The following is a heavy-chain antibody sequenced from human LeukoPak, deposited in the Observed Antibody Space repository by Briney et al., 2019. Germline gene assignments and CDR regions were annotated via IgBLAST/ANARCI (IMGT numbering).Heavy chain of an antibody. Sequence: SETLSLTCTVSGGSLSTYYWSWSRQPPGKGLEWIGYIYYRGSTKYNPSLKSRVTISVDTSKNQFSLRLSSVTAADTAVYYCASLTFGYNNYFDPWGQGTPVTVSS. CDR1: GGSLSTYY. J-gene: IGHJ5*02. CDR2: IYYRGST. D-gene: IGHD5-24*01. CDR3: ASLTFGYNNYFDP. V-gene: IGHV4-59*01.